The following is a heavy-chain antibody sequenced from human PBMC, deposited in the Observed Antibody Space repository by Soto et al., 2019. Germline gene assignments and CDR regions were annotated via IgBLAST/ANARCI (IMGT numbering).Heavy chain of an antibody. Sequence: GASVKVSCKASGYTFTSYDINWVRQATGQGLEWMGWMNPNSGNTGYAQKFQGRVTMTRNTSISTAYMELSSLRSEDTAVYYCARGAGGYCSSTSCYVGVWFDPWGQGTLVTVSS. CDR1: GYTFTSYD. D-gene: IGHD2-2*01. J-gene: IGHJ5*02. CDR2: MNPNSGNT. CDR3: ARGAGGYCSSTSCYVGVWFDP. V-gene: IGHV1-8*01.